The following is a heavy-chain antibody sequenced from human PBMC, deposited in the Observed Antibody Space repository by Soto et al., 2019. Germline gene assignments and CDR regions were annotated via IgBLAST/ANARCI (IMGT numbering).Heavy chain of an antibody. D-gene: IGHD1-7*01. Sequence: QVQLQESGPGLVKPSETLSLTCTVSGGSISSYYWSWIRQPPGKGLEWIGYISYIGSTHYNPSLKMRVTISVDTSNNQFSLKLSSVTAADTAVYDWAREGLITGTTYYYYVMDVWGQGTTVTVSS. CDR2: ISYIGST. V-gene: IGHV4-59*01. CDR1: GGSISSYY. J-gene: IGHJ6*02. CDR3: AREGLITGTTYYYYVMDV.